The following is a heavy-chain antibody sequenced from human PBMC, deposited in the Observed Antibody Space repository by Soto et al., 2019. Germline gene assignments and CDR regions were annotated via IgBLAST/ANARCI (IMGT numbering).Heavy chain of an antibody. D-gene: IGHD2-2*01. CDR3: ARGLIVVVPAAMTGYYYMDV. J-gene: IGHJ6*03. CDR1: SGSISSSNW. Sequence: SETLSLTCAVSSGSISSSNWWSWVRQPPGKGLEWIGEIYHSGSTNYNPSLKSRVTISVDKSKNQFSLKLSSVTAADTAVYYCARGLIVVVPAAMTGYYYMDVWGKGTTVTVSS. V-gene: IGHV4-4*02. CDR2: IYHSGST.